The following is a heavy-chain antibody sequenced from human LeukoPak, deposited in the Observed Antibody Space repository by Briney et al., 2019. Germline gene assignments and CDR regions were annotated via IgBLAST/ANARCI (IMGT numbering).Heavy chain of an antibody. CDR2: IIPIFGTA. D-gene: IGHD6-13*01. CDR1: GGTFSSYA. V-gene: IGHV1-69*06. Sequence: SVKVSCKASGGTFSSYAISWVRQAPGQGLEWMGGIIPIFGTANYAQKFQGRVTITADKSTSTAYMELRSLRSDDTAVYYCASFEVAAAGAAFDPWGQGTLVTVSS. J-gene: IGHJ5*02. CDR3: ASFEVAAAGAAFDP.